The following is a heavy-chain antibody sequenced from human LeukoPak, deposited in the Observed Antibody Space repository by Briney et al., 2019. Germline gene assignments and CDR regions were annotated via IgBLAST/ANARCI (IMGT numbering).Heavy chain of an antibody. CDR3: ARGTGYSPFDY. D-gene: IGHD2-15*01. Sequence: SGGSLRLSCAASGFTFSEYHMYWIRQAPGKGLEWVSYISNGGHTIYYLDSVKGRFTTSRDNAKNSLYLQMNSLRVEDTAVYYCARGTGYSPFDYWGQGTLVTVSS. J-gene: IGHJ4*02. V-gene: IGHV3-11*01. CDR1: GFTFSEYH. CDR2: ISNGGHTI.